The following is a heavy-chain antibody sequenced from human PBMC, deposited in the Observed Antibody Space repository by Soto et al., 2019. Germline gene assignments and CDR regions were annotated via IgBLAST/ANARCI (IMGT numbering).Heavy chain of an antibody. CDR2: IYPGDSDT. V-gene: IGHV5-51*01. CDR3: ARSSGYYYDAFDI. CDR1: GYSFTSYW. Sequence: GESLKLSCKGSGYSFTSYWIGWVRQMPGKGLEWMGIIYPGDSDTRYSPSFQGQVTISADKSISTAYLQWSSLKASDTAMYYCARSSGYYYDAFDIPGQVTMVTVSS. D-gene: IGHD3-22*01. J-gene: IGHJ3*02.